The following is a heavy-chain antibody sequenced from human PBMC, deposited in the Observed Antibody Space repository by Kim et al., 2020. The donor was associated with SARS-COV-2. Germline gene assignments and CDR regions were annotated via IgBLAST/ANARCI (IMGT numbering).Heavy chain of an antibody. V-gene: IGHV3-11*01. CDR2: ISSSGSAI. D-gene: IGHD7-27*01. CDR1: GFTFSDYY. CDR3: AWGYWYFDL. J-gene: IGHJ2*01. Sequence: GGSLRLSCAASGFTFSDYYMSWIRQTPGKGLEWVSYISSSGSAIYYADSVQGRFTISRDNAKNSLYLQMNSLSAEDTAVYYCAWGYWYFDLWGRGTLVTVSS.